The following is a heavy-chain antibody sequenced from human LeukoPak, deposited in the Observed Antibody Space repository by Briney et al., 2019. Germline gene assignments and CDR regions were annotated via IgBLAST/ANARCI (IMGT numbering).Heavy chain of an antibody. D-gene: IGHD6-19*01. J-gene: IGHJ4*02. CDR2: ISGSGGST. CDR1: GFTFSSYA. CDR3: AKDLVPYSSGWCGGYYFDY. V-gene: IGHV3-23*01. Sequence: GGSLRLSCAASGFTFSSYAMSWVRQAPGKGLEWVSAISGSGGSTYYADSVKGRFTISRDNSKNTLYLQMNSLRAEDTAVYYCAKDLVPYSSGWCGGYYFDYWGQGTLVTVSS.